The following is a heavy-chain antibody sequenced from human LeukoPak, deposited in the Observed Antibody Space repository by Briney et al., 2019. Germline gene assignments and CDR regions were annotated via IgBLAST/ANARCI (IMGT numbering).Heavy chain of an antibody. Sequence: ASVKVSCKVSGCTLTELSMHWVRQAPGKGLEWMGGFDPEDGETIYAQKFQGRVTMTEDTSTDTAYMELSSLRSEDTAVYYCTTRSGDDAFDIWGQGTMVTVSS. CDR3: TTRSGDDAFDI. CDR1: GCTLTELS. D-gene: IGHD2-21*01. CDR2: FDPEDGET. J-gene: IGHJ3*02. V-gene: IGHV1-24*01.